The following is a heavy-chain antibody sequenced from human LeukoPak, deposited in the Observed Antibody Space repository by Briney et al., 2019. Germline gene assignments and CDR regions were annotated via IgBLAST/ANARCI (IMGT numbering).Heavy chain of an antibody. CDR2: IYSGGST. CDR3: AKTEWGEDYGIAGNFDY. Sequence: PGGSLRLSCAASGFTVSSNYMSWVRQAPGKGLEWVSVIYSGGSTYYADSVKGRFTISRDNSKNTLYLQMNSLRAEDTAVYYCAKTEWGEDYGIAGNFDYWGQGTLVTVSS. CDR1: GFTVSSNY. D-gene: IGHD6-13*01. J-gene: IGHJ4*02. V-gene: IGHV3-53*01.